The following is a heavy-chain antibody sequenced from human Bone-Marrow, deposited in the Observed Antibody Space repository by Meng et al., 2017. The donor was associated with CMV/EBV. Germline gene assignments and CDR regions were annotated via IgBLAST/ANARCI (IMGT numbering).Heavy chain of an antibody. CDR1: FSRYA. J-gene: IGHJ2*01. D-gene: IGHD2-2*01. Sequence: FSRYAMSGVRQDPGKGLEWVSVVYSGGTSTYYADSVKGRFTIYRDNSKNTVYLQMNSLRAEDAAVYYCAKLNPSYCTSTSCYQWYFDLWGRGTLVTVSS. CDR3: AKLNPSYCTSTSCYQWYFDL. CDR2: VYSGGTST. V-gene: IGHV3-23*03.